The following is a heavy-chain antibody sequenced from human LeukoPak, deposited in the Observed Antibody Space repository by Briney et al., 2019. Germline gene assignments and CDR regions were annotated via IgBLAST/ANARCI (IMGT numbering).Heavy chain of an antibody. J-gene: IGHJ3*02. CDR3: VRVSVYAFHI. CDR1: GFTFSDYN. V-gene: IGHV3-30*02. CDR2: IPYDGSTK. Sequence: GGSLRLSCAASGFTFSDYNMHWVRQTPGKGLEWVAFIPYDGSTKSCADSVKGRFTISRDNSKKTLFLQMSSLRAEDTAVYYCVRVSVYAFHIWGHGTKVTVSS.